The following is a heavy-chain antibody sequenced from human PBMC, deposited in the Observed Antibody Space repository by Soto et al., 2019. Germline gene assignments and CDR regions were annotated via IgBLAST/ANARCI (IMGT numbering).Heavy chain of an antibody. CDR3: ARVRDSVGIPVQVLVAY. Sequence: TLCLPWTVSGVSFSSGGYYWSLLGQRQGKGLEWIGFMYCSGRSYENLSRSRRLTISVDTSKNQFSLKLSSVTAADTSVYYCARVRDSVGIPVQVLVAYSGQGTPVTVS. V-gene: IGHV4-31*02. J-gene: IGHJ1*01. D-gene: IGHD2-21*01. CDR1: GVSFSSGGYY. CDR2: MYCSGRS.